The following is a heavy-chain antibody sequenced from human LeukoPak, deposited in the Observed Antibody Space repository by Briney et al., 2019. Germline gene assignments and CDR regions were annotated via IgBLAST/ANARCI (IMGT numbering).Heavy chain of an antibody. CDR2: INQSGAT. D-gene: IGHD6-19*01. J-gene: IGHJ6*02. CDR3: ARGYSSGWYIDRYYYYGMDV. V-gene: IGHV4-34*01. CDR1: GGSLSGYF. Sequence: PSETLSLTCTFYGGSLSGYFWSWIRQPPGKGLEWVGEINQSGATNYNPSLKSRVTISVDTSKNQFSLRLSSVTAADTAVYYCARGYSSGWYIDRYYYYGMDVWDQGTTVTVSS.